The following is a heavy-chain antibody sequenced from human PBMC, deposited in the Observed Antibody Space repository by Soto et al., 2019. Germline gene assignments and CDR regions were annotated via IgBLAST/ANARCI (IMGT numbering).Heavy chain of an antibody. V-gene: IGHV3-23*01. CDR1: GFTFRKYA. D-gene: IGHD3-10*01. CDR2: ISGTGGGT. Sequence: EVQMLESGGGLVQPGGSLRLSCAATGFTFRKYAMSWVRQAPGKGLEWVSTISGTGGGTYYADAVKGRFAISRDNSKATVDLQMNSLRVDDTATYYCAKEGSGVRGIIVSLIYDYWGQGVLVAVSS. CDR3: AKEGSGVRGIIVSLIYDY. J-gene: IGHJ4*02.